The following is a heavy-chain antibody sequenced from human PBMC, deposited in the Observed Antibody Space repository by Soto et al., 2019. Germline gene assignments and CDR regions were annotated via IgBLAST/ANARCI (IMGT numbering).Heavy chain of an antibody. CDR3: ALGQYQLLLRAFDF. CDR2: ITGTGGST. Sequence: GGSLRLSCAASGFTFGSHAMSWVRQAPGKGLEWLATITGTGGSTYYADSVKGRFTISRDNSKNTLYPQMNSLRAEDTAVYYCALGQYQLLLRAFDFWGQGTMGTVSS. V-gene: IGHV3-23*01. J-gene: IGHJ3*01. D-gene: IGHD2-2*01. CDR1: GFTFGSHA.